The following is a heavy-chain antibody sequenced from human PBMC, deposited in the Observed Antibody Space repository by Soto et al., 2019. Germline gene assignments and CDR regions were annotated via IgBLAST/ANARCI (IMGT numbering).Heavy chain of an antibody. V-gene: IGHV4-31*03. J-gene: IGHJ4*02. D-gene: IGHD3-16*02. Sequence: ALSLTCTVSGGSISSGGYYWSWILQHPWKGLEWIGYIYYSGSTFYNPSLQSRVALSVDTSKNQFSLKLNSVTAADTAVYYCARGRLGQLSLTSSFDYWGQGTLVTVSS. CDR3: ARGRLGQLSLTSSFDY. CDR1: GGSISSGGYY. CDR2: IYYSGST.